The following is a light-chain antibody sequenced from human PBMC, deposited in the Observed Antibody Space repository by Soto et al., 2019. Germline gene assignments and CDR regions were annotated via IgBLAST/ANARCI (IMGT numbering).Light chain of an antibody. CDR3: CSYAGSSTYV. V-gene: IGLV2-23*01. CDR1: SSDIGRYKF. CDR2: EGS. J-gene: IGLJ1*01. Sequence: QSALTQPASVSGSPGQSITIACTGTSSDIGRYKFVSWYQQHPDKAPKLMIYEGSKRPSGVSNRFSGSKSGNTASLTISGLQAEDEADYYCCSYAGSSTYVFGTGTKLTVL.